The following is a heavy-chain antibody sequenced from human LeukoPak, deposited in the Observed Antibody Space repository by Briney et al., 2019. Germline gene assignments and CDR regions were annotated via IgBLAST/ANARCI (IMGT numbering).Heavy chain of an antibody. CDR2: ISYDGSNK. V-gene: IGHV3-30*04. J-gene: IGHJ4*02. CDR1: GFTFSSYA. Sequence: PGGSLRLSCAASGFTFSSYAMHWVRQAPGKGLEWVAVISYDGSNKYYADSVKGRFTISRDNSKNTLYLQMNSLRAEDTAVYYCAKWGYYYDSSGYYFDYWGQGTLVTVSS. D-gene: IGHD3-22*01. CDR3: AKWGYYYDSSGYYFDY.